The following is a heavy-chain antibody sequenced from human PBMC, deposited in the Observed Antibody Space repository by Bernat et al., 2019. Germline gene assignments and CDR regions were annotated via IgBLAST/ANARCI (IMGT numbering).Heavy chain of an antibody. CDR1: GSTFSSYA. CDR3: ARGMTTVTSNPDYYYYGMDV. V-gene: IGHV3-30*04. CDR2: ISTDGSIE. J-gene: IGHJ6*02. Sequence: QVQLVESGGGVVQPGRSLRLACAASGSTFSSYAMHWVRQAPGKGLEWVAVISTDGSIEYYADPVKGRFTISRDNSKNTLYLQMNSLRAEDTAVYYCARGMTTVTSNPDYYYYGMDVWGQGTTVTVSS. D-gene: IGHD4-17*01.